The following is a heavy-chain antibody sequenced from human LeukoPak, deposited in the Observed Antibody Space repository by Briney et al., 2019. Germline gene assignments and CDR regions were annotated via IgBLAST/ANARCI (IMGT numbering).Heavy chain of an antibody. CDR2: FDPEDGET. CDR1: GYTLTELS. D-gene: IGHD6-19*01. J-gene: IGHJ4*02. CDR3: ATRPAVAGTFGGPPTYYFDY. Sequence: GASVKVSCKVSGYTLTELSMHWVRQAPGKGLEWMGGFDPEDGETIYAQKFQGRVTMTEDTSTDTAYMELSSLRSEDTAVYYCATRPAVAGTFGGPPTYYFDYWGQGTLVTVSS. V-gene: IGHV1-24*01.